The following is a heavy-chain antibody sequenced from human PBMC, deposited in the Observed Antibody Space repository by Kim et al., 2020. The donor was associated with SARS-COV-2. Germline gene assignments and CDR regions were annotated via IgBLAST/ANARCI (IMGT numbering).Heavy chain of an antibody. V-gene: IGHV3-33*01. CDR3: ARERIAALGWFDP. J-gene: IGHJ5*02. Sequence: YADSVKGRFTISRDNSKNTLYLQMNSLRAEDTAVYYCARERIAALGWFDPWGQGTLVTVSS. D-gene: IGHD6-25*01.